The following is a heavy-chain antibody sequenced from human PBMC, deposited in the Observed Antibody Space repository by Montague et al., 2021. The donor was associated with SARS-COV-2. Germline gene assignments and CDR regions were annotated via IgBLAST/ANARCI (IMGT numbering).Heavy chain of an antibody. CDR3: ARGTRRGFTYDYDSSGYASDY. V-gene: IGHV4-34*01. CDR2: INHNGST. CDR1: VCSFSGYY. J-gene: IGHJ4*02. D-gene: IGHD3-22*01. Sequence: SETLSLTCAVYVCSFSGYYWSCIRQHPGNGREWNGEINHNGSTKYNPSLKSRVTISVDTSKNQFSLKLSSVTVADTAVYYCARGTRRGFTYDYDSSGYASDYWGQGTLVTVSS.